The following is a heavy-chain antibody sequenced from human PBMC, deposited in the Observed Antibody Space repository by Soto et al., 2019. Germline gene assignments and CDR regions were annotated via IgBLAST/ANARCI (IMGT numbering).Heavy chain of an antibody. J-gene: IGHJ4*02. D-gene: IGHD3-16*02. Sequence: GPTLVNPTQTLTLTCTFSGFSLSTSGMCVSWLRQPPGKALEWLALIDWDDDRYYSTSLKTRLTISKDTSKDQVVLTVTNMDPVDTATYFCARLSYRSFNFDYWSQGTLVTVSS. CDR2: IDWDDDR. CDR1: GFSLSTSGMC. CDR3: ARLSYRSFNFDY. V-gene: IGHV2-70*01.